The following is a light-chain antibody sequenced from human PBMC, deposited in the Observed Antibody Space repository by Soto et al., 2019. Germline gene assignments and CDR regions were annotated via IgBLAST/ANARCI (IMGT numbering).Light chain of an antibody. Sequence: QSVLTQPASVSGSPGQSITISCSGTRSDIGSYNYVSWYQQHPGKAPKLMIYDVSKRPSGVPDRFSGSKSGNTASLTISGLQAEDEADYYCCSYAGSYPYVFGTGTKVTVL. CDR2: DVS. CDR3: CSYAGSYPYV. J-gene: IGLJ1*01. V-gene: IGLV2-11*01. CDR1: RSDIGSYNY.